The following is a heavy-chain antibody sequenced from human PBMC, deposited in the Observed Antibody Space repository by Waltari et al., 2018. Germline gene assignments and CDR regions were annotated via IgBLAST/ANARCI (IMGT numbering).Heavy chain of an antibody. CDR1: GFTSFTFF. CDR2: SSDGGVYT. D-gene: IGHD2-21*01. J-gene: IGHJ4*02. CDR3: AKGFEDLLPFDH. Sequence: EVQLVESGGGLVQPGGALRLSCAGSGFTSFTFFISWVRQAPGKGLELSSASSDGGVYTYYADSVEGRFTISRDSSKNTIYLQMNSLRVEDTALYYCAKGFEDLLPFDHWGQGTQVTVSS. V-gene: IGHV3-23*04.